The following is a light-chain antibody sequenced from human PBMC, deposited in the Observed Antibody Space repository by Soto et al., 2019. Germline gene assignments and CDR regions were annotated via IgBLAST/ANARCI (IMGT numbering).Light chain of an antibody. J-gene: IGLJ2*01. CDR3: ATWDDSLSVL. CDR2: SND. Sequence: QSVLTQPPSASGTPGQGVTISCSGSSSNIGSNYVFWYQQLPGTAPKLLIYSNDHRPSGVPDRFSGSKSGTSASLAISGLRSEDEADYYCATWDDSLSVLFGGGTKLTVL. CDR1: SSNIGSNY. V-gene: IGLV1-47*02.